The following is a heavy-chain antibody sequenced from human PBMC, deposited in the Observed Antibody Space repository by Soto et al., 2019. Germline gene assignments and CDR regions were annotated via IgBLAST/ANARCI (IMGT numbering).Heavy chain of an antibody. CDR1: GFTFSTYA. J-gene: IGHJ6*02. D-gene: IGHD3-3*01. CDR3: AKNGDFWSWGMDV. V-gene: IGHV3-23*01. Sequence: GSLRLSCAASGFTFSTYAMTWVRQAPGKGLEWVAIISSSGDGTYYVDSVKGRFTISRDNSRNTLDLQMNSLRAEDTAVYYCAKNGDFWSWGMDVWGQGTTVTVSS. CDR2: ISSSGDGT.